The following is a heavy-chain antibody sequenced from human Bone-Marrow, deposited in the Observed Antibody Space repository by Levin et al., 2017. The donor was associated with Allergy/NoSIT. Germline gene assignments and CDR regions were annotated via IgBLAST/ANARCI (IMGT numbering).Heavy chain of an antibody. J-gene: IGHJ6*02. D-gene: IGHD2-21*02. CDR2: IKNDGSFT. V-gene: IGHV3-74*01. Sequence: GGSLRLSCAASGFTFSTYWMHWVRHAPGRGLVWLSRIKNDGSFTNYADSVKGRFTISRDHAKNTLYLQMNSLRAEDTAVSYCARDLCSGDCYAGGNGRDVWGQGTTVTVSS. CDR3: ARDLCSGDCYAGGNGRDV. CDR1: GFTFSTYW.